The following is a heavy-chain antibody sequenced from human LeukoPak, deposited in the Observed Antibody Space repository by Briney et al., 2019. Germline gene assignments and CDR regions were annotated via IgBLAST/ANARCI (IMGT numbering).Heavy chain of an antibody. CDR2: IYSGGST. J-gene: IGHJ5*02. V-gene: IGHV3-66*02. Sequence: GGSLRLSCAASGFTVSSNYMSWVRQAPGKGLEGVSVIYSGGSTYYADSVKGRFTISRDNSKNTLYLQMNSLRAEDTAVYYCAREPQRITMVRGVITGGWFDPWGQGTLVTVSS. CDR3: AREPQRITMVRGVITGGWFDP. CDR1: GFTVSSNY. D-gene: IGHD3-10*01.